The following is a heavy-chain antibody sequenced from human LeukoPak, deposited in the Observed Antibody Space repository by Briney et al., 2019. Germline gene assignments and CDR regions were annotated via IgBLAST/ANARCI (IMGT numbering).Heavy chain of an antibody. V-gene: IGHV3-74*01. D-gene: IGHD6-19*01. J-gene: IGHJ4*02. CDR2: INVDGTST. CDR1: GFSFSNYY. Sequence: GGSLRLSCAAFGFSFSNYYMHWVRHVPGKGLVCVSRINVDGTSTSYADSVKGRFSISRDNAKNALYLEMNSLRVEDTAVYYCARGSSGWFGIDYWGQGALVNVSS. CDR3: ARGSSGWFGIDY.